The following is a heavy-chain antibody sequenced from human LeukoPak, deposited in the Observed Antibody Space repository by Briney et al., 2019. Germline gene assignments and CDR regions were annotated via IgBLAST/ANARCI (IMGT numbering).Heavy chain of an antibody. CDR1: GFGFNDAA. CDR3: VKDIQLTY. Sequence: GGSLRLSCAASGFGFNDAAMTWVRQAPGKGLEWGSLVSSTGANAYYADSVKGRFTISRDNSKNTLFLQMNSLRAEDTAMYYCVKDIQLTYWGQGTLVTVSS. CDR2: VSSTGANA. D-gene: IGHD5-24*01. J-gene: IGHJ4*02. V-gene: IGHV3-23*01.